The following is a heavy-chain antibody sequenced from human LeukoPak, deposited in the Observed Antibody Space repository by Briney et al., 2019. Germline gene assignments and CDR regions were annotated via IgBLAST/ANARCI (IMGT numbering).Heavy chain of an antibody. Sequence: ASVKVSCKASGYTFTGYYMHWVRQAPGQGLEWMGWINPNSGGTNHAQKFQGRVTMTRDTSISTAYMELSRLRSDDTAVYYCARDLRGYGSGSYYKDYWGQGTLVTVSS. J-gene: IGHJ4*02. D-gene: IGHD3-10*01. CDR2: INPNSGGT. CDR1: GYTFTGYY. V-gene: IGHV1-2*02. CDR3: ARDLRGYGSGSYYKDY.